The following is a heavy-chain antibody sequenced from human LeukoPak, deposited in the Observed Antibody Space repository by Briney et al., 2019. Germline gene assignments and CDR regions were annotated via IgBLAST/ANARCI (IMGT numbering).Heavy chain of an antibody. J-gene: IGHJ6*01. V-gene: IGHV3-23*01. CDR1: GFIFSNYA. CDR2: ISSSGGTT. D-gene: IGHD1-26*01. Sequence: GGSLRLSCAASGFIFSNYAMTWVRQAPGKGLQWVSGISSSGGTTRYADSVKGRFSISRDNSKNTLYLEMNSLRAEDTAIYYCAKMKGHPLPKYYMDVWGQGTTVTVSS. CDR3: AKMKGHPLPKYYMDV.